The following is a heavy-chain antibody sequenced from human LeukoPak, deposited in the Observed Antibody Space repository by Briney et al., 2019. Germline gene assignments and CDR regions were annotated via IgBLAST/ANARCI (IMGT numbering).Heavy chain of an antibody. CDR3: AGLVGRYSSGLYYYYFDY. J-gene: IGHJ4*02. D-gene: IGHD3-22*01. Sequence: PSETLSLTCTVSGDSINSLDLWSWVRQPPGKGLEWIGEMYLSGTTHSNPSVKSRVTIPIDKSKNQFLLNLSSVTAADTAVYYCAGLVGRYSSGLYYYYFDYWGQGTLVTVSS. V-gene: IGHV4-4*02. CDR1: GDSINSLDL. CDR2: MYLSGTT.